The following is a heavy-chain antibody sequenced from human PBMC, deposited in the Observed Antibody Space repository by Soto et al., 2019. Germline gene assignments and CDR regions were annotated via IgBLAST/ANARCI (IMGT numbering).Heavy chain of an antibody. CDR3: ARGGNRYSNVASGVGGFDY. D-gene: IGHD5-12*01. CDR2: VYHTGST. CDR1: GASISSSY. J-gene: IGHJ4*02. Sequence: PSETLSLTCTVSGASISSSYWSWIRQSPGKGLEWIGYVYHTGSTNYNPSLKSRVTISLDTSKSQFSLNLTSLTTADTAVYFCARGGNRYSNVASGVGGFDYWGQGSLVPVS. V-gene: IGHV4-59*13.